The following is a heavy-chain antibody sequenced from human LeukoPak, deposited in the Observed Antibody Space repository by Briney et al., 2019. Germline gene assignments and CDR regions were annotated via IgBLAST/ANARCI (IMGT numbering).Heavy chain of an antibody. CDR3: ARGPNCNSTSCYIGEPYYYYYYMDV. CDR1: GFTFSSYS. J-gene: IGHJ6*03. Sequence: GGSLRLSCAASGFTFSSYSMNWVRQAPGKGLEWVSYISSSSSTIYYADSVKGRFTISRDNAKNSLYLQMNSLRAEDTAVYYCARGPNCNSTSCYIGEPYYYYYYMDVWGKGTTVTVSS. V-gene: IGHV3-48*04. CDR2: ISSSSSTI. D-gene: IGHD2-2*02.